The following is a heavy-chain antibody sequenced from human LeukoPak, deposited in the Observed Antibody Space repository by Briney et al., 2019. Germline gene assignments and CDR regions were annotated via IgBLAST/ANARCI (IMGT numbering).Heavy chain of an antibody. J-gene: IGHJ6*02. CDR1: RFTFSSYS. V-gene: IGHV3-21*01. CDR2: ISFGGGHI. D-gene: IGHD2/OR15-2a*01. CDR3: ARIVLTPPYGMDV. Sequence: GGSLRLSCVASRFTFSSYSMTWVRRAPGTGLEWVSSISFGGGHIFYTDSVKGRFTIFRDDSKNSLYLEMNSLRAEVTAVYFCARIVLTPPYGMDVWGQGTTVTVSS.